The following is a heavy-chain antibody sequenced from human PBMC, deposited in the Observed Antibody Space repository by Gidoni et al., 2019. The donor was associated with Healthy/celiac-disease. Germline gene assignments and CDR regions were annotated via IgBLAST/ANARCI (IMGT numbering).Heavy chain of an antibody. CDR1: GGSISRSSYY. CDR3: ACDFWSGYYFDY. V-gene: IGHV4-39*01. J-gene: IGHJ4*02. D-gene: IGHD3-3*01. Sequence: QLQLQESGPGLVKPSETLSLTCTVSGGSISRSSYYWGWIRQPPGKGLEWIGSIYYSGITYYNPSLKSRVTISVDTSKNQFSLKLSSVTAADTAVYYCACDFWSGYYFDYWGQGTLVTVSS. CDR2: IYYSGIT.